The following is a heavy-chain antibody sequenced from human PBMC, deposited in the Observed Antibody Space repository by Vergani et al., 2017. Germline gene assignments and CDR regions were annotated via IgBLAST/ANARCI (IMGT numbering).Heavy chain of an antibody. V-gene: IGHV4-38-2*01. D-gene: IGHD2-21*01. CDR2: IHNRGKT. J-gene: IGHJ2*01. CDR1: GYSIGSGFY. Sequence: QVRLEESGPGLVKPSETLSLTCSVSGYSIGSGFYWAWIRQSPGEGLQWLTSIHNRGKTYHNPSLKSRVSVSLDTSKNRFSLNLTCVTATDTAVYYCARSQGDYWYFDLWGPGSLVTVSS. CDR3: ARSQGDYWYFDL.